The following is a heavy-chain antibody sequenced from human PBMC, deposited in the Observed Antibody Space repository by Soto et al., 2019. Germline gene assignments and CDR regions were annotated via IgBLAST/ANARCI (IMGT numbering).Heavy chain of an antibody. V-gene: IGHV5-51*01. CDR1: GYRCIGYG. J-gene: IGHJ6*02. CDR3: ARQHDVVYSSGCYPDYYSVMAV. CDR2: IYSGDSDT. Sequence: CSGAGYRCIGYGGSWIRKKNRKGLEWMGLIYSGDSDTRYIPSLQGQVTISPDESISTAYLQWSSLKASDTAMEYCARQHDVVYSSGCYPDYYSVMAVVRHGTTVPVAS. D-gene: IGHD6-19*01.